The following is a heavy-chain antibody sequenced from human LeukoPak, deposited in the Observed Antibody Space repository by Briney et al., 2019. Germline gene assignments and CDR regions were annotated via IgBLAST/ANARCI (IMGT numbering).Heavy chain of an antibody. V-gene: IGHV3-23*01. CDR3: AKDADYGDYVAVDNWFDP. CDR2: ISGSGVST. J-gene: IGHJ5*02. D-gene: IGHD4-17*01. CDR1: GITFSSYA. Sequence: GGSLRLSCAASGITFSSYAMSWVRQAPGKGLEWVSAISGSGVSTHYADSVKGRFTISRDNSKNTLYLQMNSLRAEDTAVYYCAKDADYGDYVAVDNWFDPWGQGTLVTVSS.